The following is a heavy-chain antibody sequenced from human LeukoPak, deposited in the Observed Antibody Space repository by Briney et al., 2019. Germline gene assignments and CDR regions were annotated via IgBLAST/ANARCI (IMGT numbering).Heavy chain of an antibody. CDR1: GFTFSSYA. V-gene: IGHV3-23*01. D-gene: IGHD3-3*01. J-gene: IGHJ6*03. CDR3: AKDPRVTIFGVVITRRGYYMDV. CDR2: ISGSGGST. Sequence: PGGSLRLSCAASGFTFSSYAMSWVRQAPGKGLEWVSAISGSGGSTYYADSVKGRFTISRDNSKNTLYLLMNSLRAEDTAVYYCAKDPRVTIFGVVITRRGYYMDVWGKGTTVTVSS.